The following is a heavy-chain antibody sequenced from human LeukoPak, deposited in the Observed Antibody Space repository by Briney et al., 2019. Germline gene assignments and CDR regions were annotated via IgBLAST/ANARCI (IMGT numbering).Heavy chain of an antibody. CDR2: IYPGDSDT. CDR1: GYSFTNYW. J-gene: IGHJ4*02. V-gene: IGHV5-51*01. Sequence: GESLKISCKGSGYSFTNYWIGWVRQMPGKGLEWMGIIYPGDSDTRYIPSFQGQVTISADKSINTAYLQWSSLKGSDTAMYYCSRRVDSYWFFDYWGQGTLVTVSS. D-gene: IGHD1-26*01. CDR3: SRRVDSYWFFDY.